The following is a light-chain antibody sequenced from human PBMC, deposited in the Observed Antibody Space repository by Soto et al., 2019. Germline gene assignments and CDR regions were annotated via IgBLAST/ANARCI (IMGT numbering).Light chain of an antibody. CDR3: RQTLQTPRT. Sequence: EIVMTQSPLSLPVTPGEPASISCRSSQSLLHSYGYNYLDWYLQRSGQSPQLLIHLTSHRASGVPDRFSGSGSGTDFTLKISRVEAEDVGVYYCRQTLQTPRTFGQGTKVEIK. CDR1: QSLLHSYGYNY. CDR2: LTS. J-gene: IGKJ1*01. V-gene: IGKV2-28*01.